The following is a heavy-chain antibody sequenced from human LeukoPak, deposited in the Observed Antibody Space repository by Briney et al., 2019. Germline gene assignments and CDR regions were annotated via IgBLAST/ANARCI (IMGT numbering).Heavy chain of an antibody. Sequence: SETLSLTCAVYGGSFSGYYWSWIRQPPGKGLEWIGEINHSGSTNYNPSLKSRVTISVDTTKNQFSLKLSSVTAADTAVYYCARGYQLHFDYWGQGTLVTVPS. J-gene: IGHJ4*02. CDR3: ARGYQLHFDY. D-gene: IGHD2-2*01. V-gene: IGHV4-34*01. CDR1: GGSFSGYY. CDR2: INHSGST.